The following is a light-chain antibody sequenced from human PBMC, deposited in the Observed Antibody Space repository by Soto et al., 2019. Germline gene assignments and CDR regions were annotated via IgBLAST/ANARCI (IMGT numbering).Light chain of an antibody. V-gene: IGKV3D-20*02. CDR1: QSVSSNY. CDR2: GAS. Sequence: EIGLKQSPGTLSLSPGERATLSCRASQSVSSNYLAWYQQKLGQAPRLLIYGASSRATGIPDRFSGSRSGTDFTLTIISLEPEDFAVYYCQQRSNWPITFGQGTRLEIK. CDR3: QQRSNWPIT. J-gene: IGKJ5*01.